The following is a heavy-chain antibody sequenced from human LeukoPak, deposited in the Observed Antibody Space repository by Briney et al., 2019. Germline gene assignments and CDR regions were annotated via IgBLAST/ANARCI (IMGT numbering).Heavy chain of an antibody. D-gene: IGHD3-9*01. CDR3: ARDYPNYDILTGYYPYYYYMDV. CDR2: ISSSSSTI. V-gene: IGHV3-48*01. Sequence: PGGSLRLSCAASGFTFSSYEMNWVRQAPGKGLEWVSYISSSSSTIYYADSVKGRFTISRDNAKNSLYLQMNSLRAEDTAVYYCARDYPNYDILTGYYPYYYYMDVWGKGTTVTVSS. J-gene: IGHJ6*03. CDR1: GFTFSSYE.